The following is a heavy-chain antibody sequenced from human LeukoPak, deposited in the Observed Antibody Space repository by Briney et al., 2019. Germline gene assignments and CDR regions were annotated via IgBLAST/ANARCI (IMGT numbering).Heavy chain of an antibody. J-gene: IGHJ4*02. CDR3: ARWRGRIAARPLDY. CDR1: GGSFSGYY. V-gene: IGHV4-34*01. Sequence: SETLSLTCAVYGGSFSGYYWSWIRQPAGKGLEWIGEINHSGSTNYNPSLKSRVTISVDKSKNQFSLKLSSVTAADTAVYYCARWRGRIAARPLDYWGQGTLVTVSS. CDR2: INHSGST. D-gene: IGHD6-6*01.